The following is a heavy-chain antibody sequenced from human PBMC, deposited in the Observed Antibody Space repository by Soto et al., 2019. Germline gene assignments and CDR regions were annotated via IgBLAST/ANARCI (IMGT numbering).Heavy chain of an antibody. Sequence: QEQLVESGGGLVKHGGSLRLSCAASGFIFSDYYMNWIRQAPGKGLEWLSYISSSGGHTNYADSVKGRFTISRDNGRDSLILQLNSLTAEDTAVYFCARERRGLRSTDYWGRGTLVTVSP. CDR3: ARERRGLRSTDY. V-gene: IGHV3-11*06. J-gene: IGHJ4*02. CDR2: ISSSGGHT. CDR1: GFIFSDYY.